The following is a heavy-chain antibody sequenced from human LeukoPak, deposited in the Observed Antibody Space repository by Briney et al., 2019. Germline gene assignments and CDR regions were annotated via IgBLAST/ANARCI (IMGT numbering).Heavy chain of an antibody. CDR1: GFTFSDYY. D-gene: IGHD3-9*01. Sequence: PGGSLRLSCAASGFTFSDYYMDWVRQAPGKGLEWVGRTKNKANSYTTQYAASVKGRFTISRDDSKNSLYLQMNSLKTEDTAVYYCARGSSGVTISSYGMDVWGKGTTVTVSS. CDR3: ARGSSGVTISSYGMDV. CDR2: TKNKANSYTT. J-gene: IGHJ6*04. V-gene: IGHV3-72*01.